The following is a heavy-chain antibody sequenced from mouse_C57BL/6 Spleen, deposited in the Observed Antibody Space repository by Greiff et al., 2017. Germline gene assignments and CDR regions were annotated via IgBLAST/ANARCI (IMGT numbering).Heavy chain of an antibody. Sequence: VQLQQSGAELVRPGTSVKVSCKASGYAITNSLIEWVKQRPGQGLEWIGVINPGSGGTNYKEKFKGKATLTADTSSSTAYLQLSSLASDDTAVYFCARYGSQARYFDYWGQGTTLTVSS. CDR3: ARYGSQARYFDY. D-gene: IGHD1-1*01. CDR2: INPGSGGT. V-gene: IGHV1-54*01. J-gene: IGHJ2*01. CDR1: GYAITNSL.